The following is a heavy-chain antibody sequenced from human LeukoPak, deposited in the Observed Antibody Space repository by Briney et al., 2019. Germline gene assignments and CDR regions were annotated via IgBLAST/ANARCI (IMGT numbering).Heavy chain of an antibody. Sequence: SETLSLTCTVSGGSISSYYWSWIRQPPGKRLEWIGYIYYTGSTKYNPSLKSRVTISVDTSKNQFSLKLSSVTAADTAVYYCARVVVHGHSDYWGQGALVTVSS. CDR1: GGSISSYY. J-gene: IGHJ4*02. CDR2: IYYTGST. V-gene: IGHV4-59*08. CDR3: ARVVVHGHSDY. D-gene: IGHD3-16*02.